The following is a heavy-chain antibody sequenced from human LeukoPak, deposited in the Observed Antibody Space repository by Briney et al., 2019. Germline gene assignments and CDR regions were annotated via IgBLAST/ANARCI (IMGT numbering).Heavy chain of an antibody. CDR2: IDWDDAK. CDR3: ARLGASSYAFDD. D-gene: IGHD3-10*01. CDR1: GFSLSSSGTC. J-gene: IGHJ4*02. V-gene: IGHV2-70*17. Sequence: SGPALVKPTQTLTLTCTVSGFSLSSSGTCLSWIRQPPGNALEGLARIDWDDAKFYSSSLRSRLSVSKDTSENQVVLKMAYMDPADTATYCCARLGASSYAFDDWGQGILVAVSS.